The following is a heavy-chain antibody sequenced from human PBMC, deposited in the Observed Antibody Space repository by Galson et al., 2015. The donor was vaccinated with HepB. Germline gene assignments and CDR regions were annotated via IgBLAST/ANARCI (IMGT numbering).Heavy chain of an antibody. V-gene: IGHV3-30*04. CDR1: GFTFSSYA. CDR3: ARPVITMVRGVADAFDI. CDR2: ISYDGSNK. J-gene: IGHJ3*02. D-gene: IGHD3-10*01. Sequence: SLRLSCAASGFTFSSYAMHWVRQAPGKGLEWVAVISYDGSNKYYADSVKGRFTISRDNSKNTLYLQMNSLRAEDTAVYYCARPVITMVRGVADAFDIWGQGTMVTVSS.